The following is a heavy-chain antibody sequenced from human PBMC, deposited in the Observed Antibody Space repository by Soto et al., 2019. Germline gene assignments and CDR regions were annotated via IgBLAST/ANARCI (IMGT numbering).Heavy chain of an antibody. J-gene: IGHJ4*02. CDR1: GFTFNNYG. Sequence: QVQLVESGGGVVQPGRSLRLSCAASGFTFNNYGMHWVRQAPGKGLEWVALIWHDGSNKGYADSVKGRFTISRDNSKNTVNLPMNSLRVEDTAVYYCTRAAIKGELLDYWGQGTQVTVSS. CDR2: IWHDGSNK. D-gene: IGHD1-26*01. V-gene: IGHV3-33*01. CDR3: TRAAIKGELLDY.